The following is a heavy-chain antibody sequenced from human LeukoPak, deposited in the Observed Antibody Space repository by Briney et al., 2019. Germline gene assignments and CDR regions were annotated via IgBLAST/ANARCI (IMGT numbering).Heavy chain of an antibody. CDR2: IIPIFGTA. CDR3: ARVMGNRYCSSTSCYPWFDY. V-gene: IGHV1-69*13. D-gene: IGHD2-2*01. CDR1: GGTFSSYA. Sequence: SVKVSCKASGGTFSSYAISWVRQAPGQGPEWMGGIIPIFGTANYAQKFQGRVTITADESTSTAYMELSSLRSEDTAVYYCARVMGNRYCSSTSCYPWFDYWGQGTLVTVSS. J-gene: IGHJ4*02.